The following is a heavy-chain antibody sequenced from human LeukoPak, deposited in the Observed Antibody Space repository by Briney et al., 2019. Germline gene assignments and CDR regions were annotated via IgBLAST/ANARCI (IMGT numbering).Heavy chain of an antibody. CDR1: GGSISSYY. J-gene: IGHJ4*02. CDR3: AGGRYNWNDVGTLGIDY. CDR2: IYTSGST. D-gene: IGHD1-20*01. Sequence: PSETLSLTCTVSGGSISSYYWSWIRQPAGKGLEWIGRIYTSGSTNYNPSLKSRVTMSVDTSKNQFSLKLSSVTAADTAVYYCAGGRYNWNDVGTLGIDYWGQGTLVTVSS. V-gene: IGHV4-4*07.